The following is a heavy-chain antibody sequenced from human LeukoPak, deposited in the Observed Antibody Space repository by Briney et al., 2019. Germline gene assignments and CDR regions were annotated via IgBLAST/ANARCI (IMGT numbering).Heavy chain of an antibody. J-gene: IGHJ4*02. CDR3: ARESHVTREDY. Sequence: ASVTVSCKASGYIFTSYYMYWVRQAPGQGLEWMGWISANDGNTDYPQKLQGRVTMTTDTSTSTAYMELRSLRSDDTAVYYCARESHVTREDYWGQGTLVTVSS. CDR2: ISANDGNT. V-gene: IGHV1-18*04. CDR1: GYIFTSYY. D-gene: IGHD3-10*01.